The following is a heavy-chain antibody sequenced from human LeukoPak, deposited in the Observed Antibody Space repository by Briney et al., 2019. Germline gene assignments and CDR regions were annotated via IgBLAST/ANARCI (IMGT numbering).Heavy chain of an antibody. CDR1: GFTFSSYA. D-gene: IGHD3-10*01. J-gene: IGHJ4*02. Sequence: GRSLRLSCAASGFTFSSYAMHWVRQAPGKGLERVAVISYDGSNKYYADSVKGRFTISRDNSKNTLYLQMNSLRAEDTAVYYCARDGLGYYRSGSPQNYFDYWGQGTLVTVSS. V-gene: IGHV3-30*04. CDR3: ARDGLGYYRSGSPQNYFDY. CDR2: ISYDGSNK.